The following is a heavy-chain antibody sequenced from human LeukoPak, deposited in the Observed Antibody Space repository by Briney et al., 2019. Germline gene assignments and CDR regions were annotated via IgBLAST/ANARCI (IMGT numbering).Heavy chain of an antibody. V-gene: IGHV3-66*01. CDR2: IYSGGST. CDR1: GFTVSSNY. Sequence: PGGSLRLSCAASGFTVSSNYMSWVRQAPGKGLEWVSVIYSGGSTYYADSVKGRFTISRDNSKNTLYLQMNSLRAEDTAVYYCAREHPTREDGMDVWGQGTTVTVSS. J-gene: IGHJ6*02. D-gene: IGHD5-24*01. CDR3: AREHPTREDGMDV.